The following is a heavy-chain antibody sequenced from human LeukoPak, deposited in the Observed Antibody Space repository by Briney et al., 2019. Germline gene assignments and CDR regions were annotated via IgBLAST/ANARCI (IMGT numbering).Heavy chain of an antibody. V-gene: IGHV3-48*03. CDR2: ISSSGSTI. CDR3: ARDARWLVRTNAFDI. Sequence: GGSLRLSCAASGFTFSSYEMNWVRQAPGKGLEWVSYISSSGSTIYYADSVKGRFTISRDNAKNSLYLQMNSLRAEDTAVYYCARDARWLVRTNAFDIWGQGTMVTVSS. D-gene: IGHD6-19*01. CDR1: GFTFSSYE. J-gene: IGHJ3*02.